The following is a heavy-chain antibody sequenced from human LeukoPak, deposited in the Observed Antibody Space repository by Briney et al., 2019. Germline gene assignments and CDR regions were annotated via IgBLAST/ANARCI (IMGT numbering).Heavy chain of an antibody. CDR1: GFTFSSYE. CDR3: ARGSVLRYFDWLPY. D-gene: IGHD3-9*01. J-gene: IGHJ4*02. Sequence: GGSLRLSCAASGFTFSSYEMNWVRQAPGKGLEWVSSISSSSSYIYYADSVKGRFTISRDNAKNSLYLQMNSLRAEDTAVYYCARGSVLRYFDWLPYWGQGTLVTVSS. V-gene: IGHV3-21*01. CDR2: ISSSSSYI.